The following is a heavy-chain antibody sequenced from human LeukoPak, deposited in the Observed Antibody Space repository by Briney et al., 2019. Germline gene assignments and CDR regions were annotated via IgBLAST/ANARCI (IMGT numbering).Heavy chain of an antibody. CDR2: INHSGST. V-gene: IGHV4-34*01. CDR3: ARHTYRIAAAEVDY. Sequence: PSETLSLTCAVYGGSFSGYYWSWIRQPPGKGLEWIGEINHSGSTNYNPSLKSRVTISVDTSKNQFSLKLSSVTAADTAVYYCARHTYRIAAAEVDYWGQGTLVTVSS. D-gene: IGHD6-13*01. J-gene: IGHJ4*02. CDR1: GGSFSGYY.